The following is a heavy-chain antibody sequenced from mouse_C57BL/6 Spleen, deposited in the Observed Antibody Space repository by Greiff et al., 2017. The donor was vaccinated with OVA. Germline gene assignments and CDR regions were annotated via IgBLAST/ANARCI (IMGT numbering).Heavy chain of an antibody. CDR3: ARVGTVVATPFDY. J-gene: IGHJ2*01. V-gene: IGHV1-18*01. CDR2: INPNNGGT. D-gene: IGHD1-1*01. Sequence: DVQLQESGPELVKPGASVKIPCKASGYTFTDYNMDWVKQSHGKSLEWIGDINPNNGGTIYNQKFKGKATLTVDKSSSTAYMELRSLTSEDTAVYYCARVGTVVATPFDYWGQGTTLTVSS. CDR1: GYTFTDYN.